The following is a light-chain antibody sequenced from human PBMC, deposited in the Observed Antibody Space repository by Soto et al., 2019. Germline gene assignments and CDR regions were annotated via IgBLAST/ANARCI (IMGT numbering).Light chain of an antibody. CDR2: DVS. Sequence: QSVLTQPASVSGSPGQSITISCTGTSSDVGGYNYVSWYQQHPGKAPKVMIYDVSNRPSGVSNRFSGSKSGNTASLTISGLQAEDEADYSCSSYTSSTTLGVFGTGTKVTVL. CDR3: SSYTSSTTLGV. CDR1: SSDVGGYNY. J-gene: IGLJ1*01. V-gene: IGLV2-14*01.